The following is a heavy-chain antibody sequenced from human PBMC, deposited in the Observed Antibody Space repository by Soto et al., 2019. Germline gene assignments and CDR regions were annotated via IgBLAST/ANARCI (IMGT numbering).Heavy chain of an antibody. CDR2: IYYSGST. CDR1: GGSISSSSYY. D-gene: IGHD1-7*01. V-gene: IGHV4-39*01. CDR3: XXLXNYDAXXI. J-gene: IGHJ3*02. Sequence: QLQLQESGPGLVKPSETLSLTCTVSGGSISSSSYYWGWIRQPPGKGLEWIGSIYYSGSTYYNPSLKSRVTISVDTSKNQFSLKLSSVTAXXXXXXXXXXLXNYDAXXIWGQGTMVT.